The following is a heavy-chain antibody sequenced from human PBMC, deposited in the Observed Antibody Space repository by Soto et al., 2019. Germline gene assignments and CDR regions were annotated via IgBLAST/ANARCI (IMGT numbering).Heavy chain of an antibody. Sequence: SETLSLTCTVSGGSISSSSYYWGWIRQPPGKGLEWIGSIYYSGSTYYNPSLKSRVTISVDTSKNQFSLKLSSVTAADTAVYYCARGKERYYDILTGYPRRVYFDYWGQGTLVTVSS. CDR2: IYYSGST. V-gene: IGHV4-39*01. CDR3: ARGKERYYDILTGYPRRVYFDY. CDR1: GGSISSSSYY. J-gene: IGHJ4*02. D-gene: IGHD3-9*01.